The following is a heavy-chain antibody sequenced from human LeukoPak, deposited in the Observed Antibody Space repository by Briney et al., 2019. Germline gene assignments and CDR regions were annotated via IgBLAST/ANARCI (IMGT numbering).Heavy chain of an antibody. D-gene: IGHD3-22*01. CDR3: AKDYQIVVVTTYFFDY. CDR1: GFTFSSYG. V-gene: IGHV3-30*18. Sequence: GRSLRLSCAASGFTFSSYGMHWVRQAPGKGLGWVAVISYDGTNKFYADSVKGRFTISRDTSKNTLYLQMNSLRADDTAVYYCAKDYQIVVVTTYFFDYWGQGTLVTVSS. CDR2: ISYDGTNK. J-gene: IGHJ4*02.